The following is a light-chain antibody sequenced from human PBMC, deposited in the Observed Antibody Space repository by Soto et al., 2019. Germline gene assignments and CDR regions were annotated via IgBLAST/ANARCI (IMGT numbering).Light chain of an antibody. CDR3: KHYNTWPG. CDR2: GAS. V-gene: IGKV3-15*01. CDR1: QNIRTN. Sequence: EIVMTQSPATLSVSPGERATLSCRASQNIRTNLSWYQQKPGQAPMLLMYGASTRATGIPVRFSGSGSGTEFTLTINSLQAEDFAVYYCKHYNTWPGFGQGTKLEIK. J-gene: IGKJ2*01.